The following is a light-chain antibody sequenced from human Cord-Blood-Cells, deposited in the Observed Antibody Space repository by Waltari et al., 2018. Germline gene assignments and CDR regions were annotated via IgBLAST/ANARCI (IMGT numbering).Light chain of an antibody. CDR3: SSYAGSNNWV. J-gene: IGLJ3*02. V-gene: IGLV2-8*01. CDR2: EVS. Sequence: QSALTPPPSASGSPGQSVTISCSGTSSYVGGYNFVSWYQQHPCKAPNLMIYEVSKRPSGAPVLFSGYEACTTACLTVSVLQAEDEADYYCSSYAGSNNWVFGGGTKLTVL. CDR1: SSYVGGYNF.